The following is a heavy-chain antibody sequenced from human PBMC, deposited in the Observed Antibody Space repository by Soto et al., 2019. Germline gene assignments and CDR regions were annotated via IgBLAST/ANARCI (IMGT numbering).Heavy chain of an antibody. Sequence: PGGSLRLSCAASGFTFNIYAMSWVRQAPGKGLEWVSTVSGSGDNTYYADFVKGRFTISRDNSKNTVYLQMNSLRAEDTAVYYCANCGLGLSGSRFQSGGQGAQVTVSS. CDR3: ANCGLGLSGSRFQS. J-gene: IGHJ1*01. CDR2: VSGSGDNT. D-gene: IGHD1-26*01. CDR1: GFTFNIYA. V-gene: IGHV3-23*01.